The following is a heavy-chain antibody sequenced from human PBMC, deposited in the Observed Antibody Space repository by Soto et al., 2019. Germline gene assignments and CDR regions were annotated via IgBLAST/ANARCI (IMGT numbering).Heavy chain of an antibody. D-gene: IGHD3-10*01. V-gene: IGHV3-30-3*01. J-gene: IGHJ4*02. CDR1: GFTFSSYA. CDR2: ISYDGSNK. Sequence: QVQLVESGGGVVQPGRSLRLSCAASGFTFSSYAMHWVRQAPGKGLEWVAVISYDGSNKYYADSVKGRFTISRDNSKNTLYLQMNSLRAEDTAVYYCARDLPEVWFGELLDYWGQGTLVTVSS. CDR3: ARDLPEVWFGELLDY.